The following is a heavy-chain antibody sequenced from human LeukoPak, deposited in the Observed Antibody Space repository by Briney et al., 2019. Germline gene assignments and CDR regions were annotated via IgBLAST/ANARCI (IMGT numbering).Heavy chain of an antibody. D-gene: IGHD6-13*01. J-gene: IGHJ6*03. CDR1: GGSISSYY. CDR3: ARDLSSSSSWYGSHYYYYYMDV. CDR2: IYTSGST. Sequence: KPSETLSLTCTVSGGSISSYYWSWIRQPAGKGLEWIGRIYTSGSTNYNPSLKSRVTISVDKSKNQFSLKLSSVTAADTAVYYCARDLSSSSSWYGSHYYYYYMDVWGKGTTVTVSS. V-gene: IGHV4-4*07.